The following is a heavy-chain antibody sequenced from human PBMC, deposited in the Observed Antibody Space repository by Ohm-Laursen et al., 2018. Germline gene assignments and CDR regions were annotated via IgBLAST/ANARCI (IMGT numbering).Heavy chain of an antibody. D-gene: IGHD4-17*01. V-gene: IGHV4-59*01. J-gene: IGHJ5*02. Sequence: GTLSLTCSVSGDSIGSYYWSWIRQPPGKGLEWIGYIHYSGTTNYNPSFKSRLTMSIDTPKNQFSLKLSSVTAADTAIYYCTRDISYGDFIPWGQGTLVIVSS. CDR1: GDSIGSYY. CDR2: IHYSGTT. CDR3: TRDISYGDFIP.